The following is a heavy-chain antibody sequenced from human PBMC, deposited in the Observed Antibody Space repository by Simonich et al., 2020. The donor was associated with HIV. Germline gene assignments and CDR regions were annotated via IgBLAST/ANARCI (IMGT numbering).Heavy chain of an antibody. J-gene: IGHJ4*02. CDR1: GGSFSGYY. CDR3: ARRDRELILYFDY. D-gene: IGHD3-3*01. V-gene: IGHV4-34*01. CDR2: INHSGTT. Sequence: QVQLQQWGAGLLKPSETLSLTCAVYGGSFSGYYWSWIRQPPGKGLEWFGEINHSGTTNYKSSLNSRATISVDKSKNQFSLKLSSVTAADTAIYYCARRDRELILYFDYWGQGNLVTVSS.